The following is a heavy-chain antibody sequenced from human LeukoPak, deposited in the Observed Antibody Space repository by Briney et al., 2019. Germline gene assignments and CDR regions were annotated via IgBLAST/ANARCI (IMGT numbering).Heavy chain of an antibody. CDR1: GFTVSSNY. V-gene: IGHV3-53*01. Sequence: GGSLRLSCAASGFTVSSNYMSWVRQAPGKGLDWVSVIYRGGSTYYADSVKGRFTISRDNSKNTLYLQMNSLRAEDTAVYYCARVGGWPYYFDYWVQGTLVTVSS. D-gene: IGHD6-19*01. J-gene: IGHJ4*02. CDR2: IYRGGST. CDR3: ARVGGWPYYFDY.